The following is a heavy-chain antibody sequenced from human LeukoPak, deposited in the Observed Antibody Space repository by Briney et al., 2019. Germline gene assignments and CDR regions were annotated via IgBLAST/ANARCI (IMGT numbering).Heavy chain of an antibody. Sequence: PSETLSLTCAVSGGSISSYYWSWIRQPPGKGLEWIGDINYSGSTNYNPSLKSRVTISVDTSKNQFSLKLSSVAAADTAVYYCAREIAAAYFNWFDPRGQGTLVTVPS. CDR3: AREIAAAYFNWFDP. J-gene: IGHJ5*02. CDR1: GGSISSYY. D-gene: IGHD6-13*01. CDR2: INYSGST. V-gene: IGHV4-59*01.